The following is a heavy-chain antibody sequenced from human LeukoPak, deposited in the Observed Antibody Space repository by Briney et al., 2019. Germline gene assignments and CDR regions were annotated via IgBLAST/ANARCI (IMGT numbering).Heavy chain of an antibody. CDR3: ATARYGSPYYYGLDV. Sequence: EASVKVSCKVSGSTLTELSIQWVRQAPGKGLVWVGGSDEDGETIYAQKLQGRVTMTEDTSTDTAYMELSSLRPEDAAVYYCATARYGSPYYYGLDVWGQGTTVTLSS. D-gene: IGHD3-10*01. J-gene: IGHJ6*02. V-gene: IGHV1-24*01. CDR2: SDEDGET. CDR1: GSTLTELS.